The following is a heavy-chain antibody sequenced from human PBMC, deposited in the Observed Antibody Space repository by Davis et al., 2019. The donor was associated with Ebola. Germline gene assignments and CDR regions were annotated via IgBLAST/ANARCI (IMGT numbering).Heavy chain of an antibody. D-gene: IGHD1-14*01. CDR2: IYHSGST. CDR1: GGSISSSNW. Sequence: MPSETLSLTCAVSGGSISSSNWWRWVRQPPGKGLEWIGEIYHSGSTNYNPSLKSRVTISVDKSKNQFSLKLSSVTAADTAVYYCARGRKLGMYGMDVWGKGTTVTVSS. J-gene: IGHJ6*04. V-gene: IGHV4-4*02. CDR3: ARGRKLGMYGMDV.